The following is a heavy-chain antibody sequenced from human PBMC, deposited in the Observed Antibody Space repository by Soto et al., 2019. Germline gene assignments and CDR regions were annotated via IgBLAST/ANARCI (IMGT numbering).Heavy chain of an antibody. CDR1: GGTFSSYT. CDR2: IIPILGIA. V-gene: IGHV1-69*04. D-gene: IGHD3-10*01. Sequence: ASVKVSCKASGGTFSSYTISWVRQAPGQGLEWMGRIIPILGIANYAQKFQGRVTITADKSTSTAYMELSSLRSEDTAVYYCARDRITMVRGAPGTPAYYYYGMDVWGQGTTVTVSS. CDR3: ARDRITMVRGAPGTPAYYYYGMDV. J-gene: IGHJ6*02.